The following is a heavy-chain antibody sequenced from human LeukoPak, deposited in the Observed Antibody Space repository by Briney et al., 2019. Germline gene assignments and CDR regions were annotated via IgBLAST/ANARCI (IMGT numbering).Heavy chain of an antibody. CDR2: IRGSGGKT. J-gene: IGHJ6*01. CDR3: AKDLCGDCYPYYYAMAV. CDR1: GLTFRSYA. Sequence: PGGSLTLSCAPSGLTFRSYAMNCVRHAPGEGLEWVSGIRGSGGKTYLAGSVKGGFAISGDNYKNTEYLQGTGLRGEGTAVYYCAKDLCGDCYPYYYAMAVWGQGTTVTVSS. V-gene: IGHV3-23*01. D-gene: IGHD2-21*02.